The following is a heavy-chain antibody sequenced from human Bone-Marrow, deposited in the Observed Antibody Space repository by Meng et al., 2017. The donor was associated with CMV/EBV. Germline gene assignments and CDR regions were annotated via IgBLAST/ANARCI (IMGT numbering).Heavy chain of an antibody. CDR3: ALQSYNY. Sequence: SESLSLTCTVSGGSLSSSSYYWGWIRQPPGKGLEWIGSIYYSGSTYYNPSLKSRVTIFVDTSKNQFSLKLTSVTAADTAVYYCALQSYNYWGQGTLVTVSS. CDR1: GGSLSSSSYY. D-gene: IGHD3-10*01. J-gene: IGHJ4*02. CDR2: IYYSGST. V-gene: IGHV4-39*01.